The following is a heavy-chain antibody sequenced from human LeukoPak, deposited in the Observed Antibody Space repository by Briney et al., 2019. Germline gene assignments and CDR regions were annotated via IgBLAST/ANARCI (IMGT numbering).Heavy chain of an antibody. Sequence: SETLSLTCTVSGGSISSYYWSWIRQPPGKGLEWIGYIYYSGSTNYSPSLKSRVTISVDTSKNQFSLKLSSVTAADTAVYYCARAEIEYSGYGLLYYFDYWGQGTLVTVSS. D-gene: IGHD5-12*01. CDR1: GGSISSYY. J-gene: IGHJ4*02. CDR3: ARAEIEYSGYGLLYYFDY. CDR2: IYYSGST. V-gene: IGHV4-59*01.